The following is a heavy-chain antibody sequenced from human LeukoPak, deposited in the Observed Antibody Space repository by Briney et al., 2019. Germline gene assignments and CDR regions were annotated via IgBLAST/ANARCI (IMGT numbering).Heavy chain of an antibody. V-gene: IGHV1-2*02. CDR3: ARDYGVYYYYMDV. CDR2: INPNSGGT. J-gene: IGHJ6*03. CDR1: GYTFTGYY. Sequence: ASVKVSCKASGYTFTGYYMHWVRQAPGPGLELMGWINPNSGGTNYAQKFQGRVTMTRDTSISTAYMELSRLRSDDTAVYYCARDYGVYYYYMDVWGKGTTVTVSS. D-gene: IGHD4-17*01.